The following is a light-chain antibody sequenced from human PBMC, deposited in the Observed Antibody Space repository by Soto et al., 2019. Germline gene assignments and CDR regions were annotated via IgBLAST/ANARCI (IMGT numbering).Light chain of an antibody. Sequence: IKLTHSPPTRSAYIEGSVAVSYLASQSISSWLAWYQQKPGKAHKLLIYDVSSLESGVPSRFSGSGSGTEFTLTISSLQPDDFATYYCQQYNSYPLTFGGGTKVDI. J-gene: IGKJ4*01. CDR2: DVS. CDR1: QSISSW. V-gene: IGKV1-5*01. CDR3: QQYNSYPLT.